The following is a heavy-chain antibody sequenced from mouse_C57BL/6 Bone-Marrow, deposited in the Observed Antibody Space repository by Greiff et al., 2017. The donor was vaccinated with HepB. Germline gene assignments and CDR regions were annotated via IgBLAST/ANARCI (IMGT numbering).Heavy chain of an antibody. Sequence: QVHVKQPGAELVRPGSSVKLSCKASGYTFTSYWMDWVKQRPGQGLEWIGNIYPSDSETHYNQKFKDKATLTVDKSSSTAYMQLSSLTSEDSAVYYCAIGQLRLHYYAMDYWGQGTSVTVSS. V-gene: IGHV1-61*01. CDR3: AIGQLRLHYYAMDY. D-gene: IGHD3-2*02. CDR1: GYTFTSYW. J-gene: IGHJ4*01. CDR2: IYPSDSET.